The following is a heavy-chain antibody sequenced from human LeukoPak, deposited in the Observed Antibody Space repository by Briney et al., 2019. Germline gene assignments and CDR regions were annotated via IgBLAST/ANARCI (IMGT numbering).Heavy chain of an antibody. J-gene: IGHJ4*02. CDR3: ARRMWGAAAGSFDY. CDR2: ISSSGSTI. V-gene: IGHV3-11*01. D-gene: IGHD6-13*01. CDR1: GFTFSDYY. Sequence: GGSLRLSCAAPGFTFSDYYMSWIRQTPGKGLEWVSYISSSGSTIYYADSVKGRFTVSRDNAKNSLYLQMNSLRAEDTAVYYCARRMWGAAAGSFDYWGQGTLVTVSS.